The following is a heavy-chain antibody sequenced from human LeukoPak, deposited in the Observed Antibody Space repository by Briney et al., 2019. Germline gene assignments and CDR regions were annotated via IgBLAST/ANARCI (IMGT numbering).Heavy chain of an antibody. CDR1: GSTFSSYG. D-gene: IGHD5-18*01. Sequence: GGSLRLAYAASGSTFSSYGMNWVSQAPGKGLEWLSTISGSGGSTNYADSVKGRFTISRDNSKNTLYLQMNSLRAEDTAVYYCARDTGYSYGYFGAHYNWFDPWGQGTLVTVSS. J-gene: IGHJ5*02. CDR2: ISGSGGST. CDR3: ARDTGYSYGYFGAHYNWFDP. V-gene: IGHV3-23*01.